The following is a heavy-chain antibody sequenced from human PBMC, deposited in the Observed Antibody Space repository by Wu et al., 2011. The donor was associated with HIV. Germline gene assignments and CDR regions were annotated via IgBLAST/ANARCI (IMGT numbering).Heavy chain of an antibody. CDR1: GYPFTKYY. V-gene: IGHV1-18*01. J-gene: IGHJ6*02. Sequence: QVQLEQSGAEVKKPGASVQVSCKASGYPFTKYYMHWVRQAPGQGLEWMGWISTYSGNTKYAERLQGRVTMTTDTPVNTAYMELRGLRSDDTAVYYCARDDSGSSSFYGMDVWGQGTTVTVSS. D-gene: IGHD1-26*01. CDR3: ARDDSGSSSFYGMDV. CDR2: ISTYSGNT.